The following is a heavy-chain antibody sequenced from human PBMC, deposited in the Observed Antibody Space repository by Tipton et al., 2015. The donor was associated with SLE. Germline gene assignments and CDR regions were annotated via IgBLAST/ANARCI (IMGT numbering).Heavy chain of an antibody. CDR1: GFTVSSPY. CDR3: ARDVAAEFDY. CDR2: IYSGVTT. Sequence: SLRLSCAASGFTVSSPYMMWVRQAPGKGLEWVSVIYSGVTTDYANSVKGRFTISRDNSKNTVHLQMNTLRAEDTAVYYCARDVAAEFDYWGQGTLVTVSS. V-gene: IGHV3-66*01. J-gene: IGHJ4*02. D-gene: IGHD6-13*01.